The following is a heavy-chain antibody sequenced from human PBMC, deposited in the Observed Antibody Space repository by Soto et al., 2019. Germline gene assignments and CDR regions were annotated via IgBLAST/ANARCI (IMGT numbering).Heavy chain of an antibody. D-gene: IGHD5-12*01. CDR2: IYYSGST. CDR3: AAGGGLPPYY. CDR1: GGSISSYY. J-gene: IGHJ4*02. V-gene: IGHV4-59*12. Sequence: TSETLSVTGTVSGGSISSYYWSWIRQPPGKGLEWIGYIYYSGSTYYNPSLKSRVTISVDRSKNQFSLKLSSVTPADTAVYYCAAGGGLPPYYWGQGTLVTVSS.